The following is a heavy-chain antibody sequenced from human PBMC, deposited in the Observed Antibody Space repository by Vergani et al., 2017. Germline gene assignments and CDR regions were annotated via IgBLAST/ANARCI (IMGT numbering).Heavy chain of an antibody. V-gene: IGHV3-30*02. CDR2: IQKDGIDK. CDR1: GFPFCTYS. D-gene: IGHD1-1*01. Sequence: QVQLVESGGGVVQPGESLRLSCAASGFPFCTYSMNWVRQGPGKGLEWVAFIQKDGIDKFYEDSVRRRFTISRDISKNSLYLEMNSLSAEDTALYHCVKDQTVFDEWGRGTLVSVS. CDR3: VKDQTVFDE. J-gene: IGHJ4*02.